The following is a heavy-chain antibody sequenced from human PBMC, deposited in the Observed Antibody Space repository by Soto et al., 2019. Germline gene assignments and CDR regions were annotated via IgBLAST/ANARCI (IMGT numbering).Heavy chain of an antibody. J-gene: IGHJ4*02. CDR3: ARDRAYMAVDY. Sequence: GGSLRLSCSASGFPFSGSWMRWFRQAPGKGLEWVAVINPDGSTKHYVDSVNGRFTISRDNSKNSLFLQMNSLRDEDTGVFFCARDRAYMAVDYWGQGIQVTVSS. D-gene: IGHD1-20*01. V-gene: IGHV3-7*01. CDR1: GFPFSGSW. CDR2: INPDGSTK.